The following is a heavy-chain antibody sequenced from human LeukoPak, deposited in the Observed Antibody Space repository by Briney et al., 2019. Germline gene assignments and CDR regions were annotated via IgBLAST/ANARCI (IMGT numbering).Heavy chain of an antibody. D-gene: IGHD3-3*01. CDR2: IYTSGSS. J-gene: IGHJ5*02. V-gene: IGHV4-4*07. Sequence: PSETLSLTCTASGGSISSYYWSWIRQPAGKGLEWIGRIYTSGSSKYNPSLMSRVAMSVDTSKNQFSMKLSSVTTADTAVYYCAREGVTIFGARKNWFDPWGQGTLVTVSS. CDR1: GGSISSYY. CDR3: AREGVTIFGARKNWFDP.